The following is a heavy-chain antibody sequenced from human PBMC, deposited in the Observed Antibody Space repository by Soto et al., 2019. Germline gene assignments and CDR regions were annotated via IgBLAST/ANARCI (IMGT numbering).Heavy chain of an antibody. J-gene: IGHJ6*02. CDR3: ARGRGYSGDDHYYYFDMDV. CDR2: SIPIFGTA. CDR1: GGTFNNYP. Sequence: SVKVSCKASGGTFNNYPITWVRQAPGEGLEWMGGSIPIFGTANYAQKFQGRVTISVDESTSTAYMELSSLRSEDTAVYYCARGRGYSGDDHYYYFDMDVWGQGTAVTVSS. D-gene: IGHD5-12*01. V-gene: IGHV1-69*13.